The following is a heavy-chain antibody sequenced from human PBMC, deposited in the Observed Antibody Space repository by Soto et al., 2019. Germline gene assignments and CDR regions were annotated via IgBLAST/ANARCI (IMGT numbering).Heavy chain of an antibody. J-gene: IGHJ4*02. CDR2: INAGNGNT. V-gene: IGHV1-3*01. Sequence: ASVKVSCKASGYTFTSYAMHWVRQAPGQRLEWMGWINAGNGNTKYSQKFQGRVTITRDTSASTAYMELSSLRSEDTAVYYCARSIVVVTALDYWGQGTLVTVPQ. CDR3: ARSIVVVTALDY. CDR1: GYTFTSYA. D-gene: IGHD2-21*02.